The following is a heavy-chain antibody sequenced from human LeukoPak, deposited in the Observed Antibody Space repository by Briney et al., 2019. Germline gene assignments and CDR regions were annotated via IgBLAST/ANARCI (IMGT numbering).Heavy chain of an antibody. V-gene: IGHV4-34*01. CDR3: ARVPKTYGSGSYYPY. D-gene: IGHD3-10*01. J-gene: IGHJ4*02. Sequence: SETLSLTCAVYGGSFSGYYWSWIRQPPGKGLEWIGEINHSGSTNCNPSLKSRVTISVDTSKNQFSLKLSSVTAADTAVYYCARVPKTYGSGSYYPYWGQGTLVTVSS. CDR2: INHSGST. CDR1: GGSFSGYY.